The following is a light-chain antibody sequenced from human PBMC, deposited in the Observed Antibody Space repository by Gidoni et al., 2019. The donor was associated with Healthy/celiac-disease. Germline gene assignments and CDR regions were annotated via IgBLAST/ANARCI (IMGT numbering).Light chain of an antibody. J-gene: IGLJ3*02. CDR1: SSDVGSYNL. V-gene: IGLV2-23*01. CDR3: CSYAGSSTYWV. CDR2: EGS. Sequence: QSALTQPASGSGSPGQSITISCTGTSSDVGSYNLVSWYQQHPGKAPKLMIYEGSKRPSGVSTRFSGSKSGNTASLTISGLQAEDEADYYCCSYAGSSTYWVFGGGTKLTVL.